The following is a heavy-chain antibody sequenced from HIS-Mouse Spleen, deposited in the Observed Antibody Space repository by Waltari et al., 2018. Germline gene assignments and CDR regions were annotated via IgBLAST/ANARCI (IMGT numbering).Heavy chain of an antibody. CDR3: ARAPHDADYGVVFDY. CDR2: ISYDGSNK. CDR1: GFTFRCYA. J-gene: IGHJ4*02. Sequence: QVQLVESGGGVVQPGRSRRLAGSASGFTFRCYALPWVRQAPGKGLEWVAVISYDGSNKYYADSVKGRFTISRDNSKNTLYLQMNSLRAEDTAVYYCARAPHDADYGVVFDYWGQGTLVTVSS. D-gene: IGHD4-17*01. V-gene: IGHV3-30*04.